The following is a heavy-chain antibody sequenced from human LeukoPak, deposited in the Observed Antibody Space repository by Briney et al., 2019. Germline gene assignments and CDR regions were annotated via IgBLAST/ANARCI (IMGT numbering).Heavy chain of an antibody. Sequence: GGSLRLSCAASGFTFSSYAMSWVRQAPGKGLELVSAISGSSGSTYYADSVKVRFTISRDNYKNTLYLQMNSLRAEDTAVYYCAKTNEGIAAAGITPHFDYWGQGTLVTVSS. J-gene: IGHJ4*02. D-gene: IGHD6-13*01. CDR1: GFTFSSYA. CDR2: ISGSSGST. V-gene: IGHV3-23*01. CDR3: AKTNEGIAAAGITPHFDY.